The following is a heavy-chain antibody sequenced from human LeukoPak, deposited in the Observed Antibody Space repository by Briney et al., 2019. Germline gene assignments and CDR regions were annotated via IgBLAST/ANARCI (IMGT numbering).Heavy chain of an antibody. D-gene: IGHD4-11*01. J-gene: IGHJ6*03. V-gene: IGHV4-59*01. Sequence: SETLSLTCTVSDDSITMYYWTWIRQPPGKGLEWIGYVDHTGSTKFNPSLNGRVSISRDTSNNFFSLRLRSATAADTAVYFCARGRVSSSTWYSTYYYFSYMDFWGKGTTVTVSS. CDR2: VDHTGST. CDR1: DDSITMYY. CDR3: ARGRVSSSTWYSTYYYFSYMDF.